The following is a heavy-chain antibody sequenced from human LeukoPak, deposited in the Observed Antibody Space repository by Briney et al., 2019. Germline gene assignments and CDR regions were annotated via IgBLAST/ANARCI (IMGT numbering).Heavy chain of an antibody. D-gene: IGHD3-10*01. CDR2: IYKSGST. V-gene: IGHV4-39*01. CDR1: GGSITSSSYY. CDR3: ATYTSWYGGAFDI. J-gene: IGHJ3*02. Sequence: PSETLSLTCSVSGGSITSSSYYWGWIRQPPEKGLEWIGSIYKSGSTSYNPSLKSRVTISVDTSKNQFSLKLSSVTAADTALYYCATYTSWYGGAFDIWGQGTMVTVSS.